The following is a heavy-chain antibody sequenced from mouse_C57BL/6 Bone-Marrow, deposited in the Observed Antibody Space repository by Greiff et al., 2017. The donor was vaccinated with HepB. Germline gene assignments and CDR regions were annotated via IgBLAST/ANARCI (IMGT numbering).Heavy chain of an antibody. Sequence: VQLQESGAELVRPGTSVKMSCKASGYTFTNYWIGWAKQRPGHGLEWIGDIYPGGGYTNYNEKFKGKATLTADKSSSTAYMQFSSLTSEDSAIYYCARELWRGYFDVWGTGTTVTVSS. D-gene: IGHD1-1*02. CDR2: IYPGGGYT. CDR1: GYTFTNYW. J-gene: IGHJ1*03. V-gene: IGHV1-63*01. CDR3: ARELWRGYFDV.